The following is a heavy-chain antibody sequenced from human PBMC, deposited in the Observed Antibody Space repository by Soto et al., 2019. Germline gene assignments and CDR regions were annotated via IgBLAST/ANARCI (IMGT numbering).Heavy chain of an antibody. D-gene: IGHD3-22*01. Sequence: ASVKVSCKASGGTFSSYAISWVRQAPGQGLEWMGGIIPIFGTANYAQKFQGRVTITADESTSTAYMELSSLRSEDTAVYYCARVGAGRLYYYDSSGYSRAFDIWGQGTMVTVSS. J-gene: IGHJ3*02. CDR1: GGTFSSYA. CDR2: IIPIFGTA. V-gene: IGHV1-69*13. CDR3: ARVGAGRLYYYDSSGYSRAFDI.